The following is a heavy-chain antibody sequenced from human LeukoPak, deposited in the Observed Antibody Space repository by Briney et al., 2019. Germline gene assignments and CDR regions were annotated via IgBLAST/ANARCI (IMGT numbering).Heavy chain of an antibody. V-gene: IGHV4-4*07. Sequence: SETLSLTCTVSGGSISGYYWSWIRQPAGKGLEWIGGIYTSGSTNYNPSLKSRVTMSVDTSKNQFSLKLSSVTAADTAVYYCASTYYDFWTSYSYLDYWGQGTLVTVSS. D-gene: IGHD3-3*01. CDR1: GGSISGYY. CDR3: ASTYYDFWTSYSYLDY. J-gene: IGHJ4*02. CDR2: IYTSGST.